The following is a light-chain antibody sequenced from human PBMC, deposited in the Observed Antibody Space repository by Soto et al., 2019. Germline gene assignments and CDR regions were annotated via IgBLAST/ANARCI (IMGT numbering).Light chain of an antibody. CDR1: SSDVGGYNY. CDR2: EVS. J-gene: IGLJ1*01. V-gene: IGLV2-14*01. Sequence: QSALTQPASVSGSPGQSITSSCTGTSSDVGGYNYVSWYQQHPGKAPKLMIYEVSNRPSGVSNRFSGSKSGSTASLTISGLQAEDEADYYCSSYTSSSTLVFGTGTKVTVL. CDR3: SSYTSSSTLV.